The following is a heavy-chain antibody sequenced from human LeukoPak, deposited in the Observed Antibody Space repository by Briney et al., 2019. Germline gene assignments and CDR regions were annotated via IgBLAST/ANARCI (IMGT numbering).Heavy chain of an antibody. CDR1: GFTFSNYA. D-gene: IGHD3-3*01. Sequence: GGSLRLSCVASGFTFSNYAMSWVRQAPGKGLEWVSAISTSATSTYYADSVKGRFTISRDNSKNTLSLQMNSLRAEDTAVYYCAKSITMFGVVRYFDYWGQGALVTVSS. CDR2: ISTSATST. V-gene: IGHV3-23*01. J-gene: IGHJ4*02. CDR3: AKSITMFGVVRYFDY.